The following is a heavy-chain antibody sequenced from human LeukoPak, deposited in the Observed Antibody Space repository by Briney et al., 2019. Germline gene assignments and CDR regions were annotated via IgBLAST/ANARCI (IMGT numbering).Heavy chain of an antibody. J-gene: IGHJ4*02. D-gene: IGHD6-19*01. V-gene: IGHV4-59*08. CDR3: ARTVAGSLFDY. Sequence: SETLSLTCTVSGGSISSYYWSWIRQPPGKGLEWIAYIYYSGNTNYNPSLKSRVTISVDTSKNQFSLKLSSVTAADTAVYYCARTVAGSLFDYWGQGTLVTVSS. CDR1: GGSISSYY. CDR2: IYYSGNT.